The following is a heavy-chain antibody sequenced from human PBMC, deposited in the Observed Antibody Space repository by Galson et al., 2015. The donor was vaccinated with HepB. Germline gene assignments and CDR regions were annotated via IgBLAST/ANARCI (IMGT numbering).Heavy chain of an antibody. CDR2: ISSSSSYI. Sequence: SLRLSCAASGFTFSSYSMNWVRQAPGKGLEWVSSISSSSSYIYYADSVKGRFTISRDNAKNSLYLQMNSLRAEDTAVYYCARVPWGSSWVDYWGQGTLVTVSS. CDR1: GFTFSSYS. J-gene: IGHJ4*02. V-gene: IGHV3-21*01. CDR3: ARVPWGSSWVDY. D-gene: IGHD6-13*01.